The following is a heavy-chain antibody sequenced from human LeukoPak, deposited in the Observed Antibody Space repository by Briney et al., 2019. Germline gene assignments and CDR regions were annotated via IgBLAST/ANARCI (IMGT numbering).Heavy chain of an antibody. J-gene: IGHJ6*02. CDR3: ARGGSSWTPGDYYYGMDV. D-gene: IGHD6-13*01. CDR1: GGSFSGYY. V-gene: IGHV4-34*01. Sequence: PSETLSLTCAVYGGSFSGYYWSWIRQPPGKGLEWIGEINHSGSTNYNPSLKSRVTISVDTSKNQFSLKLSSVTAADTAVYYCARGGSSWTPGDYYYGMDVWGQGTTVTVSS. CDR2: INHSGST.